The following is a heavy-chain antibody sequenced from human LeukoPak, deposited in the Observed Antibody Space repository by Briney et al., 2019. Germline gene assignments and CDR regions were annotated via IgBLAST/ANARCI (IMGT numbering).Heavy chain of an antibody. D-gene: IGHD3-22*01. V-gene: IGHV4-61*02. CDR2: IYTSGST. Sequence: PSQTLSLTCTVSGGSINNGSYYWTWIRQPAGKGLEWIGRIYTSGSTNYNPSLKSRVTISVDTSKNQFSLKLSSVTAADTAVYYCARDGIYYDSSGYATKGGIGYWGQGTLVTVSS. J-gene: IGHJ4*02. CDR3: ARDGIYYDSSGYATKGGIGY. CDR1: GGSINNGSYY.